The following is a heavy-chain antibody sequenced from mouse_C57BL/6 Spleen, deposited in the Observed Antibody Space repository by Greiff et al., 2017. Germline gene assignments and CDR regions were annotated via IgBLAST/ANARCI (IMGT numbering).Heavy chain of an antibody. J-gene: IGHJ2*01. D-gene: IGHD4-1*01. Sequence: VQLVESGAELVKPGASVKLSCKASGYTFTSYWMQWVNQRPGQGLEWIGEIDPSDGYTNYNKKFKGKATLTVDTSSSTAYMQLSSLTSEDSAVYDSARRKWDVRYFDDWGKGTTLTVSS. CDR3: ARRKWDVRYFDD. V-gene: IGHV1-50*01. CDR2: IDPSDGYT. CDR1: GYTFTSYW.